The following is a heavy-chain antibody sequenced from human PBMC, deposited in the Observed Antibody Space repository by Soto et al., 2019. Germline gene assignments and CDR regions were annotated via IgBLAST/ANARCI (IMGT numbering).Heavy chain of an antibody. D-gene: IGHD6-19*01. V-gene: IGHV1-58*01. CDR2: IVLGNGNT. J-gene: IGHJ5*02. Sequence: SVKVSCEASGFTFSSSAVQWGRQARGQRLEWIGWIVLGNGNTNYAQKLQERVTITRDMSTSTAYMEVRSLTSDDTAVYYCATRIGNIGWYWLDTWGQGTLVTVSS. CDR1: GFTFSSSA. CDR3: ATRIGNIGWYWLDT.